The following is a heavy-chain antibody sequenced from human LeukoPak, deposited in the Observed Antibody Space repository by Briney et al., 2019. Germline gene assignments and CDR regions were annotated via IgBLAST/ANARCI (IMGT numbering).Heavy chain of an antibody. CDR3: ARVASADYGDYVGDGMDV. V-gene: IGHV1-2*04. J-gene: IGHJ6*02. CDR2: INSDSGGT. CDR1: GYTFTAYY. Sequence: ASVKVSCKASGYTFTAYYMRWVRQAPGQGLEWMGWINSDSGGTNYAQKFQGWVTMTRDTSISTAYMELSRLRSDDTAVYYCARVASADYGDYVGDGMDVWGQGTTVTVSS. D-gene: IGHD4-17*01.